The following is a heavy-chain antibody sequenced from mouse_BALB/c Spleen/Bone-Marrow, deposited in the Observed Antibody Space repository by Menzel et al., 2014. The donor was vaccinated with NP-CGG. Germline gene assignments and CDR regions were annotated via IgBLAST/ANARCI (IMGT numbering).Heavy chain of an antibody. V-gene: IGHV7-3*02. J-gene: IGHJ4*01. Sequence: EVKLQESGGGLVQPGGSLRLSCATSGFTFTDYYMSWVRQPPGKALEWLGFIRTKANGYTTEYSASVKGRFTISRDNSQSILYLQMSTLRAEDSATYYCARDDYYAMDYWGQGTSVTVSS. CDR3: ARDDYYAMDY. CDR2: IRTKANGYTT. CDR1: GFTFTDYY.